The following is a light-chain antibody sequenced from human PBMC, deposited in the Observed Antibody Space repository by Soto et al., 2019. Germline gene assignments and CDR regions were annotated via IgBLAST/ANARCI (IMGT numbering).Light chain of an antibody. CDR3: QQYGSSPWT. CDR2: GAS. Sequence: EIVMTQSPATLSVSPGERATLSCRASQSVSSNLAWYQHKPGQAPRLLIYGASTRATGIPARFSGSGSGTEFTLTISRLEPEDFAVYYCQQYGSSPWTFGQGTKV. CDR1: QSVSSN. J-gene: IGKJ1*01. V-gene: IGKV3-15*01.